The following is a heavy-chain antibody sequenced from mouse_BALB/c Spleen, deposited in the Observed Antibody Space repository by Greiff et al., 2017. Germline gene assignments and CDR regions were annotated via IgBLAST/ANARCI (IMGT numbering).Heavy chain of an antibody. Sequence: VQLQQSGAELVRSGASVKLSCTASGFNIKDYYMHWVKQRPEQGLEWIGWIDPENGDTEYAPKFQGKATMTADTSSNTAYLQLSSLTSEDTAVYYCPYGSNYAMDYWGQGTSVTVSS. J-gene: IGHJ4*01. CDR2: IDPENGDT. V-gene: IGHV14-4*02. CDR1: GFNIKDYY. D-gene: IGHD1-1*01. CDR3: PYGSNYAMDY.